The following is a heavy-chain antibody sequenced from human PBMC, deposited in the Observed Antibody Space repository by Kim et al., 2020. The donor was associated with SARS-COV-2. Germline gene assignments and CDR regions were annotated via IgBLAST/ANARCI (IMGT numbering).Heavy chain of an antibody. Sequence: YNPALRSRVSMSVDTSKNQFSLKVTSVTAADTAVYVCAREAVTARPDWFDPWGQGILVTVSS. D-gene: IGHD2-21*02. CDR3: AREAVTARPDWFDP. V-gene: IGHV4-4*06. J-gene: IGHJ5*02.